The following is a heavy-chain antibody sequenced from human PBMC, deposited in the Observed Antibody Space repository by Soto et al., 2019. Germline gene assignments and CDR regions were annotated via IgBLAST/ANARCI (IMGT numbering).Heavy chain of an antibody. CDR3: ARTYYYDSSGYYYYFDY. J-gene: IGHJ4*02. CDR2: IDWDDDK. Sequence: SCPTLVNPTQTLTLTCTFSGFSLSTSGMRVSWIRQPPGKALEWLARIDWDDDKFYSTSLKTRLTISKDTSKNQVVLTMTNMEPVDTATYYCARTYYYDSSGYYYYFDYWGQGTLVTVSS. D-gene: IGHD3-22*01. CDR1: GFSLSTSGMR. V-gene: IGHV2-70*04.